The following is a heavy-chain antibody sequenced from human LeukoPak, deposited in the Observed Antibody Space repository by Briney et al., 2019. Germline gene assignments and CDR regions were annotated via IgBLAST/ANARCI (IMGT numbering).Heavy chain of an antibody. CDR3: AKDMGYDSSGYYDY. CDR1: GFTFDDYA. CDR2: TSWNSGSI. Sequence: PGGSLRLSCAASGFTFDDYAMHWVRQAPGKGLEWVSGTSWNSGSIGYADSVKGRFTISRDNAKNSLYLQMNSLRAEDTALYYCAKDMGYDSSGYYDYWGQGTLVTVSS. J-gene: IGHJ4*02. D-gene: IGHD3-22*01. V-gene: IGHV3-9*01.